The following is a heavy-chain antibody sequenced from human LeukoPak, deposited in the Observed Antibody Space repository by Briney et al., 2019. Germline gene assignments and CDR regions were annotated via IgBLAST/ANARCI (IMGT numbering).Heavy chain of an antibody. J-gene: IGHJ4*02. D-gene: IGHD6-13*01. CDR1: GFSLSTRGVG. V-gene: IGHV2-5*02. CDR3: AHSKRRIAAAGSLFDY. Sequence: SGPTLVKATQTLTLSFTFSGFSLSTRGVGVGWIRQPPGKALERIAIIYWDDDKRYSPSLKSRLTIPKDHSKKQVVLTMTNMDPVDKATYYCAHSKRRIAAAGSLFDYWGQGTLVSVPS. CDR2: IYWDDDK.